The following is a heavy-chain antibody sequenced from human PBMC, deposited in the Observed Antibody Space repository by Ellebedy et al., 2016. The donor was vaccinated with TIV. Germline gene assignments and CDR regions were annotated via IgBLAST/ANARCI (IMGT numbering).Heavy chain of an antibody. D-gene: IGHD4-17*01. V-gene: IGHV3-7*01. CDR1: GFSFRSYW. J-gene: IGHJ5*02. Sequence: GESLKISCAAPGFSFRSYWMSWVRQAPGKGLEWVANIYQDGSDQYYVDSVKGRFTISRDNANKSLFLQMNSLRVEDTAVYYCARRGSYGDYAVQVNSWFDTWGQGTLVTVSS. CDR3: ARRGSYGDYAVQVNSWFDT. CDR2: IYQDGSDQ.